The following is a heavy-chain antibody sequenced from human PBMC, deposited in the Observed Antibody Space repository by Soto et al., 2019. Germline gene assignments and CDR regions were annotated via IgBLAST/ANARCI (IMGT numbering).Heavy chain of an antibody. Sequence: XSVKVSCKASGYPFTIYGISWVRQAPGQGLEWMGWISGYNGNTDYAQNLQDRVTLTTDASTSSVYMELRSLRSDDTAVYYCARVDYYDSSGYYGYWGQGTLVTSPQ. CDR3: ARVDYYDSSGYYGY. D-gene: IGHD3-22*01. CDR1: GYPFTIYG. J-gene: IGHJ4*02. V-gene: IGHV1-18*04. CDR2: ISGYNGNT.